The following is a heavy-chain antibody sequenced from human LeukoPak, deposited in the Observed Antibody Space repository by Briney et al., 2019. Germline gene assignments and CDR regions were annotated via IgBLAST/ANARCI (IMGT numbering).Heavy chain of an antibody. CDR1: GFTFSSYA. CDR2: ISYDGSNK. Sequence: GGSLRLSCAASGFTFSSYAMHWVRQAPGKGLEWVAVISYDGSNKYYADSVKGRFTISRDNSKNTLYLQMNSLRAEDTAVYYCARDSTFLGISSSWQLGAFDIWGQGTMVTVSS. J-gene: IGHJ3*02. V-gene: IGHV3-30-3*01. D-gene: IGHD6-13*01. CDR3: ARDSTFLGISSSWQLGAFDI.